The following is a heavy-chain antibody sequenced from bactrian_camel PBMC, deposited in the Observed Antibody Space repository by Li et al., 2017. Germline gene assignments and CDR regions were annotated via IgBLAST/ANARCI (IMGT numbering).Heavy chain of an antibody. V-gene: IGHV3S53*01. CDR2: IGSDGST. J-gene: IGHJ4*01. CDR3: AGRDSTSRMVATHCETPGRVEY. CDR1: GYRFSSYC. D-gene: IGHD7*01. Sequence: HVQLVESGGGSVQAGGSLRLSCAASGYRFSSYCIGWFRQVPGKEREAVAAIGSDGSTTYPKSVKGRFAISKDNAKNTVYLQMSSLKPEDTAMYYCAGRDSTSRMVATHCETPGRVEYWGQGTQVTVS.